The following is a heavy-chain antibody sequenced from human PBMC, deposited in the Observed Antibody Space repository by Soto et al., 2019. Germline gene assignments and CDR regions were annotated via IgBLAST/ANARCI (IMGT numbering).Heavy chain of an antibody. CDR1: GFTFSSYG. D-gene: IGHD3-9*01. V-gene: IGHV3-33*01. CDR2: IWYDGSNK. CDR3: ARDFARYYDILTATRGYYGMDV. J-gene: IGHJ6*02. Sequence: PGGSLRLSCAASGFTFSSYGMHWVRQAPGKGLEWVAVIWYDGSNKYYADSVKGRFTISRDNSKNTLYLQMNSLRAEDTAVYYCARDFARYYDILTATRGYYGMDVWGQGTTVTVSS.